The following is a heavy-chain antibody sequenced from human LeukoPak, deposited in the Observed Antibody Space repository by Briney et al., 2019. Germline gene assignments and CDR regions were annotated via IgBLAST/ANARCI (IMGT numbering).Heavy chain of an antibody. CDR2: INHSGST. Sequence: SETLSLTCTVSGGSISSSSYYWGWIRQPPGKGLEWIGEINHSGSTNYNPSLKSRVTISVDTSKNQFSLKLSSVTAADTAVYYCASDHSGTYSFDYWGQGTLVTVSS. CDR3: ASDHSGTYSFDY. CDR1: GGSISSSSYY. D-gene: IGHD1-26*01. J-gene: IGHJ4*02. V-gene: IGHV4-39*07.